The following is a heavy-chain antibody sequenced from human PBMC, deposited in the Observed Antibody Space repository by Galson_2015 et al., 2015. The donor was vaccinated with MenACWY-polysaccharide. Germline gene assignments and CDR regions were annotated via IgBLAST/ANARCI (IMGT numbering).Heavy chain of an antibody. D-gene: IGHD1-1*01. CDR3: AGRWFNRNAGAFDF. Sequence: ETLSLTCAVSGGSISSSNWWSWVRQPPGKGLEWIGEIYHSGSTNYNPSLKSRVTISVDKSKNQFSLKLSSVTAADSAVFYCAGRWFNRNAGAFDFWGQGTKGTVSS. J-gene: IGHJ3*01. V-gene: IGHV4-4*02. CDR2: IYHSGST. CDR1: GGSISSSNW.